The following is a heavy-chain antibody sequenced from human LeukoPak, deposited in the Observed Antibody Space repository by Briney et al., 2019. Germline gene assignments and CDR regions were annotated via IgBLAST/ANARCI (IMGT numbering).Heavy chain of an antibody. V-gene: IGHV3-23*01. CDR3: AKDQRSGWTGNFDY. CDR1: GFTFSTYA. CDR2: ISGSGTST. Sequence: GGSLRLSCAASGFTFSTYAMSWVRQAPGKGLEWVSAISGSGTSTYHADSVKGRFTISRDNSKNTLYLQMNSLRAEDTAIYYCAKDQRSGWTGNFDYWGQGTLVTVSS. D-gene: IGHD6-19*01. J-gene: IGHJ4*02.